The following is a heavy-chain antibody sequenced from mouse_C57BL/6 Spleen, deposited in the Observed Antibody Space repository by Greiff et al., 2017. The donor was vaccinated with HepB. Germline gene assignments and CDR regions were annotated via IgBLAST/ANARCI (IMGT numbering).Heavy chain of an antibody. Sequence: EVQLQQSGPELVKPGASVKISCKASGYTFTDYYMNWVKQSHGKSLEWIGDINPNNGGTSYNQKFKGKATLTVDKSSSTAYMELRSLTSEDSAVYYCARCRITTVEGYAMDYWGQGTSVTVSS. V-gene: IGHV1-26*01. J-gene: IGHJ4*01. D-gene: IGHD1-1*01. CDR3: ARCRITTVEGYAMDY. CDR1: GYTFTDYY. CDR2: INPNNGGT.